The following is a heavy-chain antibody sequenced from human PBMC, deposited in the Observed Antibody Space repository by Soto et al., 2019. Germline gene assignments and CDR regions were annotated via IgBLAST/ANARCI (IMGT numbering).Heavy chain of an antibody. Sequence: GGSLRLSCAVSGFTVNSNNMSWVRQTAGKWLEWVSHIDRGGTTDYPDSVKGRFTISRDTHNNPLSLQMTSVKAEDTAVDYCARGFNYGYFDYWGQGTLVTVSS. CDR1: GFTVNSNN. CDR3: ARGFNYGYFDY. CDR2: IDRGGTT. J-gene: IGHJ4*02. V-gene: IGHV3-53*01. D-gene: IGHD5-18*01.